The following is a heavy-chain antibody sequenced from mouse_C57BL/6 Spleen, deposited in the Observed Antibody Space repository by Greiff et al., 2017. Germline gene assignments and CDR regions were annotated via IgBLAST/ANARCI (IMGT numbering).Heavy chain of an antibody. CDR2: IGPGSGST. CDR3: ARAWGDGGFDY. D-gene: IGHD2-3*01. J-gene: IGHJ2*01. Sequence: QVQLQQSGAELVQPGASVKISCKASGYTFTDYYINWVKQRPGQGLEWIGKIGPGSGSTYYNEKFKGKATLTADKSSSTAYMQLSSLTSEDSAVYFGARAWGDGGFDYWGQGTTLTVSS. V-gene: IGHV1-77*01. CDR1: GYTFTDYY.